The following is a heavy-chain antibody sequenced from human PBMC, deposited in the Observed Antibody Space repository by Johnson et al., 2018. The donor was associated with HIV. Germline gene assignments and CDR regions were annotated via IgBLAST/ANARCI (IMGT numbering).Heavy chain of an antibody. V-gene: IGHV3-30*14. CDR1: GFTFSNYA. D-gene: IGHD6-13*01. CDR2: ISYAGSNK. CDR3: ARGSSSWYGVFDAFDI. Sequence: VQLVESGGGVVQPGRSLRLSCAASGFTFSNYAMHWVRQAPGKGLEWVAVISYAGSNKYYADSVKGRFTISRDNSRDTVHLQMNSLRSEDTAVYYCARGSSSWYGVFDAFDIWGQGTMVTVSS. J-gene: IGHJ3*02.